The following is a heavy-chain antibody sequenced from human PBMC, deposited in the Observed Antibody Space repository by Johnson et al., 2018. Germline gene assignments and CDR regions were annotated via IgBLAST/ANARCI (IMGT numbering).Heavy chain of an antibody. J-gene: IGHJ1*01. V-gene: IGHV3-74*01. D-gene: IGHD4-17*01. CDR3: ARGLYGDYVGSEYLQH. CDR2: ISPDGSSA. Sequence: QGVRQGPGKGLVWVSLISPDGSSASYPDSVKGRFTISRDNAKNTLYLQMDSLRVEDTAVYFCARGLYGDYVGSEYLQHWGQGTLVTVSS.